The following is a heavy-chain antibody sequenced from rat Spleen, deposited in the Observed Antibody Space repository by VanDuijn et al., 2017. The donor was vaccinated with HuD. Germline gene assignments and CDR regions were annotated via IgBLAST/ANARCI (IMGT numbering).Heavy chain of an antibody. V-gene: IGHV5S13*01. CDR1: GFTFNNYG. J-gene: IGHJ3*01. CDR2: ISPSGVT. CDR3: VRQDTSGYSNWFTY. Sequence: EVQLVESGGGLVQPGRSLKLSCAASGFTFNNYGMAWVRQAPTKGLEWVAFISPSGVTYYRDSVKGRFTVSRENAKSTLYFLMDSLRSEDTATYYCVRQDTSGYSNWFTYWGQGTLVTVSS. D-gene: IGHD4-3*01.